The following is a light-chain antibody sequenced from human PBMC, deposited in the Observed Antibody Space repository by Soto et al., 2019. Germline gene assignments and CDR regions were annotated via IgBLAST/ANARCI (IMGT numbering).Light chain of an antibody. Sequence: IVLPQYPTTLSLSPGERATLSCRASQSVGRSLAWYQQKPGQAPRLLIYGASSRATGIPDRFRGSGSGTDFTLTISRLEPEDFAVYSCQQYGSSPTFGQGTKVDIK. V-gene: IGKV3-20*01. CDR3: QQYGSSPT. CDR2: GAS. J-gene: IGKJ1*01. CDR1: QSVGRS.